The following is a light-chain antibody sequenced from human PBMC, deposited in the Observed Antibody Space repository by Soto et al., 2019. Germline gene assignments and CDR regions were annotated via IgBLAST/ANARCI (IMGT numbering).Light chain of an antibody. CDR1: SSDGDDYKD. CDR3: SSYTSTTAV. V-gene: IGLV2-14*01. Sequence: QSALTQPASVSGSPGQSITISCTGISSDGDDYKDVSWYQQHPGKAPKLMIYEVTYRPSGVSNRFSGSKSGNTASLTISGLQAEDEADYYCSSYTSTTAVFGGGTKLTVL. J-gene: IGLJ2*01. CDR2: EVT.